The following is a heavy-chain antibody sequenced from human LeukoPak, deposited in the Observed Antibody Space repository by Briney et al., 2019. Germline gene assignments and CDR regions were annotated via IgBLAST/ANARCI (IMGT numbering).Heavy chain of an antibody. Sequence: ASVKVSCKASGYTFTSYYMHWVRQAPGQGLEWMGIINPSGGSTSYAQKFQGRVTMTRDTSTSTVYMELSNLRSEDTAVYYCARAFLSRAVIDYWGQGTLVTVSS. CDR2: INPSGGST. J-gene: IGHJ4*02. CDR3: ARAFLSRAVIDY. D-gene: IGHD2/OR15-2a*01. CDR1: GYTFTSYY. V-gene: IGHV1-46*01.